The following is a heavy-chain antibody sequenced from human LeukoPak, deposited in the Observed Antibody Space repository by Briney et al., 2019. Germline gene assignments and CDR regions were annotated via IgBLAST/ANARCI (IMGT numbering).Heavy chain of an antibody. CDR3: ARLYYGGNSGLSLFDC. Sequence: SETLSLTCTVSGGSISSYHWTWIRQPPGKGLEWIGYIYYSGSTKYNPSLQGRGTISIDTSKNQFSLKLNSVTAADTAVYYCARLYYGGNSGLSLFDCWGQGTLVTVSS. V-gene: IGHV4-59*08. CDR2: IYYSGST. CDR1: GGSISSYH. D-gene: IGHD4-23*01. J-gene: IGHJ4*02.